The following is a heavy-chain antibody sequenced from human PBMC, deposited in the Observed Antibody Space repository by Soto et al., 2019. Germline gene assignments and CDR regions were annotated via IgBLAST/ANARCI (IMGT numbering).Heavy chain of an antibody. CDR2: IYPAGPT. CDR3: ARDADSSGLHY. CDR1: GFTVSGMF. D-gene: IGHD6-19*01. V-gene: IGHV3-53*01. J-gene: IGHJ4*02. Sequence: HPGGSLRLSCAASGFTVSGMFMNWVRQAPGKGLEWVSVIYPAGPTYYADSVKGRFTISRDNSKNTLFLQLNNLRAEDTAVYYCARDADSSGLHYWGQGILVT.